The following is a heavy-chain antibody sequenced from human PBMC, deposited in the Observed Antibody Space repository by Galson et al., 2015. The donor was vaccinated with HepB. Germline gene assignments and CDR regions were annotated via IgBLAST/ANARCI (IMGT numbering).Heavy chain of an antibody. D-gene: IGHD3-22*01. V-gene: IGHV1-2*06. CDR2: INPNSGGT. CDR1: GYTFTGYY. J-gene: IGHJ3*02. CDR3: AADSSGYLFEDAFDI. Sequence: SVKVSCKASGYTFTGYYMHWVRQAPGQGLEWMGRINPNSGGTNYAQKFQGRVTMTRDTSISTAYMELSRLRSDDTAVYYCAADSSGYLFEDAFDIWGQGTMVTVSS.